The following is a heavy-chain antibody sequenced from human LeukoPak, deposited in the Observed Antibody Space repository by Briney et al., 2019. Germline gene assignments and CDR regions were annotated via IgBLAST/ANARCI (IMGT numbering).Heavy chain of an antibody. J-gene: IGHJ3*02. CDR2: ISNSGSTT. CDR1: GFIFSSYE. Sequence: GGSLRLSCAASGFIFSSYEMNWVRQAPGKGLEWVSYISNSGSTTYDADSVKGRFTISRDNAKDSVYLQMNGLRAEDTAVYYCARLAFWSDSSPHPFDIWGHGTMVTVSS. V-gene: IGHV3-48*03. D-gene: IGHD3-3*01. CDR3: ARLAFWSDSSPHPFDI.